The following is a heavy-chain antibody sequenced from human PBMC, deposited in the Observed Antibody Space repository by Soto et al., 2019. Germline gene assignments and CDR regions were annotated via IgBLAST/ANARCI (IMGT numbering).Heavy chain of an antibody. CDR1: GFTFDDYA. Sequence: EVQLVESGGDMVQPGRSLRLSCVASGFTFDDYAMWWVRQAPGKGLEWVSGISWNGNDIAYADSVKGRFTISRDDAKNSLYLQMKSLRAEDTALNFCAKDMDRYDFWTGSSFDSWGQGTLVTVSS. D-gene: IGHD3-3*01. J-gene: IGHJ4*02. CDR2: ISWNGNDI. V-gene: IGHV3-9*01. CDR3: AKDMDRYDFWTGSSFDS.